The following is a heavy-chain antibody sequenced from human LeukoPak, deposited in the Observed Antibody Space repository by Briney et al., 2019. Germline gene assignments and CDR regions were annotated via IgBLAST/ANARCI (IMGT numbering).Heavy chain of an antibody. CDR2: INHSGST. CDR1: GGSFSGYY. J-gene: IGHJ5*02. CDR3: ARAPGYSSSSGGLDP. V-gene: IGHV4-34*01. D-gene: IGHD6-6*01. Sequence: SETLSLTCAVYGGSFSGYYWSWIRQPPGKGLEWIGEINHSGSTNYNPSLKSRVTMSVDTSKNQFSLKLSSVTAADTAVYYCARAPGYSSSSGGLDPWGQGTLVTVSS.